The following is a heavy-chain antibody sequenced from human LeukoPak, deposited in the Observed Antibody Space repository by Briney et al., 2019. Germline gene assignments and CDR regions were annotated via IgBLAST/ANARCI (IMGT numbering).Heavy chain of an antibody. CDR1: GYSFTSYG. V-gene: IGHV1-18*01. CDR3: ARGGRDGMDV. Sequence: ASVKVSCKASGYSFTSYGFTWVRRAPGQGLEWMGWVSAYDGSTNYAQKIRGRVTMTTDASKNTVYMELRSLRFDDTAVYYCARGGRDGMDVWGQGATVTVSS. CDR2: VSAYDGST. J-gene: IGHJ6*02. D-gene: IGHD3-10*01.